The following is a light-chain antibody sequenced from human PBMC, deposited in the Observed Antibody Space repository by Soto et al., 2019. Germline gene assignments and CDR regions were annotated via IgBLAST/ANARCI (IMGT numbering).Light chain of an antibody. CDR3: QQCGGSPT. Sequence: EIVFTQSPGILSLSPGERASLSCRASQKISSTVLAWYQRKPGQAPRLLIYGASSRTTGIPDRFSGSGSGTDFTLTISRLEPEDFAMYYCQQCGGSPTFGQGTKVDI. J-gene: IGKJ1*01. CDR1: QKISSTV. CDR2: GAS. V-gene: IGKV3-20*01.